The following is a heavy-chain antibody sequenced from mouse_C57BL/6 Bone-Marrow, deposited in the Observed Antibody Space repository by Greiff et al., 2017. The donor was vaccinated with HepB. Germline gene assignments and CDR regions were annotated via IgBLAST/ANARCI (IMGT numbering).Heavy chain of an antibody. D-gene: IGHD2-5*01. Sequence: VQLQQSGAELVRPGASVKLSCTASGFNIKDDYMHWVKQRPEQGLEWIGWIDPENGDTEYASKFQGKATITADTSSNTASLQLSSLTSEYTAVYYCTKDSNYSYYYAMDYWGQGTSVTVSS. CDR3: TKDSNYSYYYAMDY. J-gene: IGHJ4*01. CDR2: IDPENGDT. CDR1: GFNIKDDY. V-gene: IGHV14-4*01.